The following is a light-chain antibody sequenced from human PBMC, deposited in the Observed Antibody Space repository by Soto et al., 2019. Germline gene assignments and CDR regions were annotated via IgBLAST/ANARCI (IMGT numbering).Light chain of an antibody. J-gene: IGLJ3*02. CDR1: RSNIGAGYD. CDR2: AFT. Sequence: QAVLTQPPSVSGAPGQTVTISCTWTRSNIGAGYDVHWYQQGLDKAPKLVIYAFTSRHSGVPDRFSGSRSASSASLTVTGLQAEDEADYYCQSYDIRLSAWVFGGGTKVTVL. CDR3: QSYDIRLSAWV. V-gene: IGLV1-40*01.